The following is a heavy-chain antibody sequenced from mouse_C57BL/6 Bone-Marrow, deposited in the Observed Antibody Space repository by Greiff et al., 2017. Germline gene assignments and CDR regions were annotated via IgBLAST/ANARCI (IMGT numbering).Heavy chain of an antibody. D-gene: IGHD1-1*01. V-gene: IGHV1-77*01. J-gene: IGHJ3*01. CDR2: IGPGSGGT. Sequence: QVQLQQSGAELVKPGASVKISCKASGYTFTDYYINWVKQRPGQGLEWIGKIGPGSGGTYYNEKFKGKATLTADKSSSTAYMQLSSLTSEDSAVYFCASHYGSSYVETWFAYWGQGTRVTVSA. CDR1: GYTFTDYY. CDR3: ASHYGSSYVETWFAY.